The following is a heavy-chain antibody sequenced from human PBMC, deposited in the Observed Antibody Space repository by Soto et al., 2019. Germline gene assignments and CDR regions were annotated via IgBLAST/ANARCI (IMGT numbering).Heavy chain of an antibody. J-gene: IGHJ6*02. Sequence: GASVKLSCKASGYTFTSYYMHWVRQAPGQGLEWMGIINPSGGSTSYAQKFQGRVTMTRDTSTSTVYMELSSPRSEDTAVYYCASIAAANYYYSGMDVWGQGTTVTVSS. D-gene: IGHD6-13*01. V-gene: IGHV1-46*01. CDR1: GYTFTSYY. CDR3: ASIAAANYYYSGMDV. CDR2: INPSGGST.